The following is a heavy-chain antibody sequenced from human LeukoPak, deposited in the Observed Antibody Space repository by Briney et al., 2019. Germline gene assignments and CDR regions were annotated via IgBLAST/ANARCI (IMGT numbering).Heavy chain of an antibody. J-gene: IGHJ4*02. CDR1: GFTFSSYG. CDR2: ISGSGGRT. CDR3: AKDRLGALLYFDS. V-gene: IGHV3-23*01. Sequence: GGSLRLSCGASGFTFSSYGMNWVRQAPGKGLEWVSAISGSGGRTYYTDSVKGRFTISRDNSMNTLYLQMNSLRAEDTAVYSCAKDRLGALLYFDSWGQGTLVTVSS. D-gene: IGHD1-26*01.